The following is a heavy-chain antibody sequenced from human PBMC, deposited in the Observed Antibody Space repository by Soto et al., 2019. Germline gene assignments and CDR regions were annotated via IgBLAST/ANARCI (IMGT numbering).Heavy chain of an antibody. CDR3: ARHLRGYCIIGNYPEYSEMDI. D-gene: IGHD2-8*01. Sequence: PGESLKISCKSSGYSFTSYWSGWVRQMPGKGLEWMGIIYPGDSDTRYSPSLQGQVTISADKSISTAYLQWSSLKASDTAMYYCARHLRGYCIIGNYPEYSEMDIWGKGTAVTISS. J-gene: IGHJ6*04. CDR1: GYSFTSYW. CDR2: IYPGDSDT. V-gene: IGHV5-51*01.